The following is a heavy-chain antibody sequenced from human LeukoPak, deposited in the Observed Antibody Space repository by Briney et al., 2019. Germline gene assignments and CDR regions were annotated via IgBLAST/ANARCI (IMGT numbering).Heavy chain of an antibody. Sequence: GASVKVSCKASGGTFSSYAISWVRPAPGQGLEWMGRIIPILGIANYAQKFQGRVTITADKSTSTAYMELSSLRSEDTAVYYCASLDYGGNSGYWGQGTLVTVSS. CDR2: IIPILGIA. V-gene: IGHV1-69*04. CDR1: GGTFSSYA. D-gene: IGHD4-23*01. CDR3: ASLDYGGNSGY. J-gene: IGHJ4*02.